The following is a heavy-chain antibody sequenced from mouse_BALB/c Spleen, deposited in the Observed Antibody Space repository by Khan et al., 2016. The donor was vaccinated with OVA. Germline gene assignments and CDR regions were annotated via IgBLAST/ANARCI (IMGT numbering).Heavy chain of an antibody. CDR2: IDPANGNS. CDR3: TRPIYDYDAMDY. V-gene: IGHV14-3*02. Sequence: EVQLQQSGAELVKPGASVKLSCTASGFNIKDTYIHWVKQRPEQGLEWIGRIDPANGNSKYDPRFQGKATLTADTSTNTAYLQLSSLTSEDAAVYYCTRPIYDYDAMDYWGQGTSVTVSS. D-gene: IGHD1-1*01. CDR1: GFNIKDTY. J-gene: IGHJ4*01.